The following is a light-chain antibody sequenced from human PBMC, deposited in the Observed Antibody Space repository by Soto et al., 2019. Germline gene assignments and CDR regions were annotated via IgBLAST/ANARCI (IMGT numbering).Light chain of an antibody. Sequence: QSVMTQPPSVSAAPGQKVTISCSGSSSNIGGNSVSWYQQLPGTAPTLLIYDYNKRPSGIPDRFSGSKSGTSATLGITGFQTGDEADYYCGSWDSSLSAYVFGTGTKVTVL. CDR1: SSNIGGNS. CDR3: GSWDSSLSAYV. V-gene: IGLV1-51*01. CDR2: DYN. J-gene: IGLJ1*01.